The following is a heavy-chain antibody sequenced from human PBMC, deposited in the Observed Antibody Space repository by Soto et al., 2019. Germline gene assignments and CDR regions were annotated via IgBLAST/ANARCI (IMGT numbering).Heavy chain of an antibody. CDR1: GYTFTSYA. D-gene: IGHD3-10*01. CDR2: INAGNGNT. CDR3: ARDNEAVDGSDY. J-gene: IGHJ4*02. Sequence: AAVKVSCKASGYTFTSYARHWVRQAPGQRLEWMGWINAGNGNTKYSQKFQGRVTITRDTSASTAYMELSSLRSEDTAVYYCARDNEAVDGSDYWGQGTLVTVSS. V-gene: IGHV1-3*01.